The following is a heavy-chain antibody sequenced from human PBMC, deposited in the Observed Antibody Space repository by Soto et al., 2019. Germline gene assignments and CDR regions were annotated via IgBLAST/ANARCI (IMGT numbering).Heavy chain of an antibody. CDR2: ISYDGSDK. CDR1: GFTFSSYA. J-gene: IGHJ4*02. D-gene: IGHD3-16*02. V-gene: IGHV3-30*18. CDR3: AKALGELSPESYDY. Sequence: QVQLVESGGGVVQPGRSLRLSCAASGFTFSSYAMHWVRQAPGKGLEWVAVISYDGSDKYYADSVKGRFTISRDNSKNTLDLQMNSRRADETAVYYCAKALGELSPESYDYWGQGTLITVSS.